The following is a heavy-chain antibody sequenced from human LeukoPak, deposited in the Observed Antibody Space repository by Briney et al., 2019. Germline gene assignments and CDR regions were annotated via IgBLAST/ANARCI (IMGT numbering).Heavy chain of an antibody. V-gene: IGHV3-9*01. CDR3: AKSPGSGTPRSYYGMDV. D-gene: IGHD3-10*01. J-gene: IGHJ6*02. CDR1: GFTFDDYA. Sequence: SGGSLRLSCAASGFTFDDYAMHWVRQAPGKGLEWVSGISWNSGSIGYADSVKGRFTISRDNAKNSLYLQMNSLRAEDTALYYCAKSPGSGTPRSYYGMDVWGQGTTVSVSS. CDR2: ISWNSGSI.